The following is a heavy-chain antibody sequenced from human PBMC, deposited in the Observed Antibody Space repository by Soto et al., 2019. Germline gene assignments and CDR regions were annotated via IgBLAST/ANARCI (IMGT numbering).Heavy chain of an antibody. CDR1: GGSFSGYY. V-gene: IGHV4-34*01. D-gene: IGHD3-10*01. CDR3: ARGNGVLLWFGELSQFDY. Sequence: QVQLQQWGAGLLKPSETLSLTCAVYGGSFSGYYWSWIRQPPGKGLEWIGEINHSGSTNYNPSLKSRLTISVDTSKNQFSLKLSSVTAADTAVYYCARGNGVLLWFGELSQFDYWGQGTLVTVSS. CDR2: INHSGST. J-gene: IGHJ4*02.